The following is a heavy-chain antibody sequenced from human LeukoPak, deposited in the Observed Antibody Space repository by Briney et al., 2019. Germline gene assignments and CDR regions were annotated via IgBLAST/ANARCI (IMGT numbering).Heavy chain of an antibody. Sequence: GGSLRLSCAASGFTFSSYAMSWVRQAPGKGLEWVSAISGSGGSTYYADSVKGRFTISRDNSKNTLYLQMNSLRAEDTAVYYCVKDHYSSGYFDYWGQGTLVTVSS. CDR3: VKDHYSSGYFDY. CDR2: ISGSGGST. CDR1: GFTFSSYA. D-gene: IGHD6-19*01. J-gene: IGHJ4*02. V-gene: IGHV3-23*01.